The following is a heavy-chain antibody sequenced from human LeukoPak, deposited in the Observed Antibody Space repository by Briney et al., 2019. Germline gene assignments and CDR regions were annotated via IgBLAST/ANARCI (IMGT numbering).Heavy chain of an antibody. D-gene: IGHD6-6*01. Sequence: GGSLRLSCAASGFTFSNYGMHWVRQAPGKGLEWVAFIRFDGSNEYYADSVKGRFTISRDNSENTLYLQMNSLRVEDTAVYYCARDPGRGAARPTHFDYWGQGTLVTVSS. CDR2: IRFDGSNE. J-gene: IGHJ4*02. CDR1: GFTFSNYG. V-gene: IGHV3-30*02. CDR3: ARDPGRGAARPTHFDY.